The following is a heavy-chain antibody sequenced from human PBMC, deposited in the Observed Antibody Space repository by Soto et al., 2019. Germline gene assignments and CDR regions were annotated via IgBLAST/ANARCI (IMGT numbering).Heavy chain of an antibody. CDR2: ISWNSGSI. CDR3: AKDVGDGYNWVFDY. D-gene: IGHD5-12*01. Sequence: GGSLRLSCAASGFTFDDYAMHWVRQAPGKGLEWVSGISWNSGSIGYADSVKGRFTISRDNAKNSLYLQMNSLRAEDTALYYCAKDVGDGYNWVFDYWGQGTLVTVSS. V-gene: IGHV3-9*01. J-gene: IGHJ4*02. CDR1: GFTFDDYA.